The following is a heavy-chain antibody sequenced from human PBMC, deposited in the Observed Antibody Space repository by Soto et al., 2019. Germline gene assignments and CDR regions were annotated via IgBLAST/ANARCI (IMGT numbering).Heavy chain of an antibody. Sequence: SETLSLTCTFSGCSISRYYWSLIRQPPGKGLEWIGYLYNTGSTIYNPSLKSRVTISVDTSKNQFSLKLNSLTAADTAVYYCARDLWGYCGTDCYPLDVWGQGTTVT. CDR2: LYNTGST. V-gene: IGHV4-59*01. CDR3: ARDLWGYCGTDCYPLDV. D-gene: IGHD2-21*02. CDR1: GCSISRYY. J-gene: IGHJ6*02.